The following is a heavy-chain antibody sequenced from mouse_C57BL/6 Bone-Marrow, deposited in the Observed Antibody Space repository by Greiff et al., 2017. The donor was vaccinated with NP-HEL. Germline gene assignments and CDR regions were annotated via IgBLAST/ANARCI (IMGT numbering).Heavy chain of an antibody. Sequence: EVNVVESGGDLVKPGGSLNLSCAASGFTFSSYGMSWVRQTPDKRLEWVATISSGGSYTYYPDSVKGRFTISSDNAKNTLYLQMSSLKSEDTAMYYCASPYDYDVAWFAYWGQGTLVTVSA. J-gene: IGHJ3*01. D-gene: IGHD2-4*01. V-gene: IGHV5-6*01. CDR2: ISSGGSYT. CDR1: GFTFSSYG. CDR3: ASPYDYDVAWFAY.